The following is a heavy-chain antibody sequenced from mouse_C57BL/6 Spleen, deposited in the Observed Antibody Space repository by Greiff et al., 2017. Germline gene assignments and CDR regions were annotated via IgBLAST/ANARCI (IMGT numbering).Heavy chain of an antibody. V-gene: IGHV1-61*01. CDR2: IYPSDSET. Sequence: QVQLQQPGAELVRPGSSVKLSCKASGYTFTSYWMDWVKQRPGQGLEWIGNIYPSDSETHYNQKFKDKATLTVDKSSSTAYMQLSSLTSEDSAVYYCARGGSTMVPAWFAYWGQGTLVTVSA. J-gene: IGHJ3*01. CDR3: ARGGSTMVPAWFAY. CDR1: GYTFTSYW. D-gene: IGHD2-2*01.